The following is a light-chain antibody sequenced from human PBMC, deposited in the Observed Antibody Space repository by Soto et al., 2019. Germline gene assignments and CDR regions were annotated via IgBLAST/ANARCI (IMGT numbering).Light chain of an antibody. Sequence: QSVLTQPASVSGSPGQSITISCVGTSSDIGDYNYVSWYQQHPGKVPKVIIYDVSNRPSGVSYRFSGTKSGNTASLTVSGLQAEDEADYYCSSYAGSNNFVVFGTGTKVTVL. CDR2: DVS. CDR3: SSYAGSNNFVV. J-gene: IGLJ1*01. V-gene: IGLV2-14*01. CDR1: SSDIGDYNY.